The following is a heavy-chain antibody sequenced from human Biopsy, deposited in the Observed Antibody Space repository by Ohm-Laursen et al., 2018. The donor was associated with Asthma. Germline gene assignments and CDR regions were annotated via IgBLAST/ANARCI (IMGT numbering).Heavy chain of an antibody. CDR3: ARFGGTSYGSPFDH. D-gene: IGHD3-16*01. CDR1: GFTFRDYY. V-gene: IGHV3-11*01. CDR2: ISSRGSNI. Sequence: GSLRLSCTASGFTFRDYYMTWIRQAPGKGLEWVAYISSRGSNIFYADSVKGRFTISRDNAKKSLFLEMNSLTVEDTAVYFCARFGGTSYGSPFDHWGLGALVTVSS. J-gene: IGHJ4*02.